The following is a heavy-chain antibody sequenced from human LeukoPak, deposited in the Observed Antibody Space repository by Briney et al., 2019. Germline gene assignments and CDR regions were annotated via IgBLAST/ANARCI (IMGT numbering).Heavy chain of an antibody. J-gene: IGHJ5*02. Sequence: SETLSLTCTVSGGSISSYYWSWTRQPAGKGLEWVGCIYTSGSTNYNPSLKRRVTMSVDTSKNQFSLKLSCVTAADTAVYYCARADTTGRWFEPWGQGTLVTVSS. CDR1: GGSISSYY. D-gene: IGHD1-14*01. V-gene: IGHV4-4*07. CDR3: ARADTTGRWFEP. CDR2: IYTSGST.